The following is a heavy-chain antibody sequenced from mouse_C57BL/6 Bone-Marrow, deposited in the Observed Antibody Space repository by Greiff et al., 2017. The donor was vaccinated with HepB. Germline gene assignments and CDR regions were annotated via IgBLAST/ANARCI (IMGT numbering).Heavy chain of an antibody. V-gene: IGHV2-2*01. CDR2: IWSGGST. CDR3: ARHYGSSYVWYFDV. Sequence: VKLMESGPGLVQPSQSLSITCTVSGFSLTSYGVHWVRQSPGKGLEWLGVIWSGGSTDYNAAFISRLSISKDNSKSQVFFKMNSLQADDTAIYYCARHYGSSYVWYFDVWGTGTTVTVSS. J-gene: IGHJ1*03. D-gene: IGHD1-1*01. CDR1: GFSLTSYG.